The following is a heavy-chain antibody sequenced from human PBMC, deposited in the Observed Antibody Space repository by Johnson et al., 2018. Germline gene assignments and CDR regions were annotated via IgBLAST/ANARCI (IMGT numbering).Heavy chain of an antibody. J-gene: IGHJ3*02. V-gene: IGHV3-9*01. CDR3: AKGMGYYSLDALDI. CDR1: GFTFDDYA. D-gene: IGHD3-22*01. Sequence: EVQLVESGGGLVQPGGSLRLSCAASGFTFDDYAMHWVRQAPGKGLEWVSGISWNSGSIGYADSVKGRFTYSGDKAKNSLYVQRNSLRAEDTALYYCAKGMGYYSLDALDIWGQGTMVTVSS. CDR2: ISWNSGSI.